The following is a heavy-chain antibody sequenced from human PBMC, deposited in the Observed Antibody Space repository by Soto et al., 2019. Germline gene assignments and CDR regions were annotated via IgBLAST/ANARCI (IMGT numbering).Heavy chain of an antibody. J-gene: IGHJ6*02. V-gene: IGHV3-33*01. CDR1: GFTFSSYG. Sequence: QVQLVESGGGVVQPGRSLRLFCAASGFTFSSYGMHWVRQAPGKGLEWVAVIWYDGSNKYYADSVKGRFTISRDNSKNTLYLQMNSLRAEDTAVYYCARPPPPYQLNPYYYYGMDVWGQGTTVTVSS. CDR2: IWYDGSNK. CDR3: ARPPPPYQLNPYYYYGMDV. D-gene: IGHD2-2*01.